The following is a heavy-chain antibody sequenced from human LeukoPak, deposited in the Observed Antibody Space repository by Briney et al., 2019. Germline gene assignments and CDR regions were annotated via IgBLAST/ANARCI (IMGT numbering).Heavy chain of an antibody. D-gene: IGHD3-10*01. CDR2: INYSGST. CDR3: ARYGSGSTWFDP. Sequence: SETLSLTCTVSGGSISSDNYQWSWIRQPPGKGLEWIGYINYSGSTYYNPSLKSRVTISVDTSKNHFSLRLSSVAAADTAVYYCARYGSGSTWFDPWGQGTLVTVSS. V-gene: IGHV4-30-4*01. J-gene: IGHJ5*02. CDR1: GGSISSDNYQ.